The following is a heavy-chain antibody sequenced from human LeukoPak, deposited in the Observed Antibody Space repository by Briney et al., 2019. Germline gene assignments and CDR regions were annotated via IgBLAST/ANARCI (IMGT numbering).Heavy chain of an antibody. CDR3: AKDIKSSTIFDY. V-gene: IGHV3-43*02. Sequence: PGGSLRLSCAASGFTFDDYAMHWVRRAPGKGLEWVSLISGDGGSTYYADSVKGRFTISRDNSKNSLYLQMNSLRTEDTALYYCAKDIKSSTIFDYWGQGTLVTVSS. CDR1: GFTFDDYA. D-gene: IGHD5-24*01. J-gene: IGHJ4*02. CDR2: ISGDGGST.